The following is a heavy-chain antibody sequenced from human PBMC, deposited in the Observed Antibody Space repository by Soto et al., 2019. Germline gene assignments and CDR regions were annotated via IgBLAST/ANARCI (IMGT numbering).Heavy chain of an antibody. CDR3: ARGDYGSGSYYNPYFDY. CDR2: INPRGGTT. D-gene: IGHD3-10*01. CDR1: GYTFINYY. J-gene: IGHJ4*02. V-gene: IGHV1-46*01. Sequence: QVQLVQSGAEVKKPGASVKVSCRAAGYTFINYYMYWVRQPTGQGLGWMGIINPRGGTTSYAQKFQGRVTMTRDTSTRTVYMELSSLRSEDTAGYYCARGDYGSGSYYNPYFDYRGQGTLVTVSS.